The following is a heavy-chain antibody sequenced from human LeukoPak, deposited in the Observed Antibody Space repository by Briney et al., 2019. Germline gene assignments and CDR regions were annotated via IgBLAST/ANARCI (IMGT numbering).Heavy chain of an antibody. CDR3: ARGVNNRYWWGLPNFDY. CDR2: INHSGST. Sequence: SETLSLTCAVYGGSFSGYYWSWIRQPPGKGLEWIGEINHSGSTNYNPSLKSRVTISVDTSKNQFSLKLSSVTAADTAVYYCARGVNNRYWWGLPNFDYWGQGTLVTVSS. V-gene: IGHV4-34*01. J-gene: IGHJ4*02. CDR1: GGSFSGYY. D-gene: IGHD2-8*02.